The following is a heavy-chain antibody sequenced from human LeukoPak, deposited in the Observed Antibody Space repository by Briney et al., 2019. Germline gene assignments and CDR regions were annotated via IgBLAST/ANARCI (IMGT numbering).Heavy chain of an antibody. J-gene: IGHJ3*02. Sequence: GESLKISCKGSGYSFTSYWIGWVRQMPGKGLEWMGIIYPGDSDTRYSPSFQGQVTISADKSISTAYLQWSSLKASDIAMYYCASSLPGRDGYPHDAFDIWGQGTMVTVSS. V-gene: IGHV5-51*01. CDR3: ASSLPGRDGYPHDAFDI. D-gene: IGHD5-24*01. CDR2: IYPGDSDT. CDR1: GYSFTSYW.